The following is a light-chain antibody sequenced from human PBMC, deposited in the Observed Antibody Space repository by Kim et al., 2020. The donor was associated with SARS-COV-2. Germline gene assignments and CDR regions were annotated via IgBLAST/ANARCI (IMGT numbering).Light chain of an antibody. J-gene: IGLJ2*01. V-gene: IGLV5-45*01. Sequence: TCTLRKDIDVGNYGVYWFQQKPGSPPPYLLRYKSDSDKQQGSRVPSRFSGSTDPSANAGILLISGLQSEDEADYYCMIWHPNTVVFGGGTQLTVL. CDR3: MIWHPNTVV. CDR2: YKSDSDK. CDR1: KDIDVGNYG.